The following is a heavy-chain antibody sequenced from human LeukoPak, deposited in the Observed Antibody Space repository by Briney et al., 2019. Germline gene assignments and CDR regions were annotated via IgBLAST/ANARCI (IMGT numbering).Heavy chain of an antibody. V-gene: IGHV4-39*07. Sequence: PSETLSLTCTVSGGSISSSSYYWGWIRQPPGKGLEWIGSIYYSGSTYYNPSLKSRVTISVDTSKNQFSLKLSSVTAADAAVYYCAREHDYYDSSGYYLDYWGQGTLVTVSS. CDR1: GGSISSSSYY. CDR2: IYYSGST. J-gene: IGHJ4*02. CDR3: AREHDYYDSSGYYLDY. D-gene: IGHD3-22*01.